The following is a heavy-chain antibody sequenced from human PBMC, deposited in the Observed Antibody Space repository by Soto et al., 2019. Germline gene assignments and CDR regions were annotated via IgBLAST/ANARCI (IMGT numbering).Heavy chain of an antibody. CDR2: INPSGGST. CDR1: GYTFTSYY. J-gene: IGHJ5*02. Sequence: QVPLVQSGAEVKKPGASVKVSCKASGYTFTSYYMHWVRQAPGQGLEWMGIINPSGGSTSYAQKFQGRVTMTRDTSTSTVYMELSSLRSEDTAVYYCARSGGSSSWYGDWFDPWGQGTLVTVSS. CDR3: ARSGGSSSWYGDWFDP. D-gene: IGHD6-13*01. V-gene: IGHV1-46*03.